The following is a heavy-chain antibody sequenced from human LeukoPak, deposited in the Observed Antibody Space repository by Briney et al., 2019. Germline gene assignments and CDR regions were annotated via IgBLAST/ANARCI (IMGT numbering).Heavy chain of an antibody. D-gene: IGHD5-18*01. V-gene: IGHV3-43*01. CDR2: ITWDGGTT. CDR3: ARSTAMVTWGSFDI. Sequence: GGSLRLSCAASGFTFSSYAMSWVRQAPGKGLEWVSLITWDGGTTYNADSVKGRCTISRDNIKYSLYLQMNSLRTEDTALYYCARSTAMVTWGSFDIWGQGTLVTVSS. CDR1: GFTFSSYA. J-gene: IGHJ3*02.